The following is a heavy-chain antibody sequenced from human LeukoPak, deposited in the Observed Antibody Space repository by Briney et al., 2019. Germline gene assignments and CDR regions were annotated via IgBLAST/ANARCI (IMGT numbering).Heavy chain of an antibody. Sequence: PGGSLRLSCAASGFTFSSYAMSWVRQAPGKGLEWVSAISGSGGSTYYADSVKGRFTISRDNSKITLYLQMNSLRAEDTAVYYCAKQDDSSGYYYPPFDYWGQGTLVTVSS. V-gene: IGHV3-23*01. J-gene: IGHJ4*02. CDR3: AKQDDSSGYYYPPFDY. D-gene: IGHD3-22*01. CDR1: GFTFSSYA. CDR2: ISGSGGST.